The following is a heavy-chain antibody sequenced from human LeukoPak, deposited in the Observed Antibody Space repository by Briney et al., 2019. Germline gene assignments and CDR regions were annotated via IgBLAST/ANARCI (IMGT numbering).Heavy chain of an antibody. Sequence: SVKVPCKASGYTFTSYVINWVRQAPGQGLEWMGRIIPIFGTANYAQKFQGRVTITTDESTSTAYMELSSLRSEDTAVYYCARESDVDTAMVWGYYFDYWGQGTPVTVSS. CDR2: IIPIFGTA. J-gene: IGHJ4*02. CDR1: GYTFTSYV. V-gene: IGHV1-69*05. D-gene: IGHD5-18*01. CDR3: ARESDVDTAMVWGYYFDY.